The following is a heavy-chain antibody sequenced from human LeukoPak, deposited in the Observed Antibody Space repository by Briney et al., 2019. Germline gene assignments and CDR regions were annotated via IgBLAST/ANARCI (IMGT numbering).Heavy chain of an antibody. Sequence: GGSLRLSCAASGFTFSNAWMSWVRQAPGKGLEWVGRIKSKTDGGTTDYAAPVKGRFTISRDDSKNTLYLQMNSLKTEDTAVYYCTTQLLWFGELEIDYWGQGTLVTVSS. J-gene: IGHJ4*02. CDR1: GFTFSNAW. CDR2: IKSKTDGGTT. D-gene: IGHD3-10*01. V-gene: IGHV3-15*01. CDR3: TTQLLWFGELEIDY.